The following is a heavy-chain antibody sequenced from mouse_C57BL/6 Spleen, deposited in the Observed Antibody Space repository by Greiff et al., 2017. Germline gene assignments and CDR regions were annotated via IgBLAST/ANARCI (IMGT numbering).Heavy chain of an antibody. CDR3: ARREGSHYYAMDY. J-gene: IGHJ4*01. CDR1: GFSLTSYA. Sequence: QVQLQQSGPGLVAPSQSLSITCTVSGFSLTSYAISWVRQPPGKGLEWLGVIWTGGGTNYNSALKSRLSISKDNSKSQVFLKMNSLQTDDTARYYCARREGSHYYAMDYWGQGTSVTVSS. CDR2: IWTGGGT. V-gene: IGHV2-9-1*01.